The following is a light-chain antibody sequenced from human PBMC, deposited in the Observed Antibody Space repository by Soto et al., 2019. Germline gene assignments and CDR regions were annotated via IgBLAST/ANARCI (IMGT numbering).Light chain of an antibody. CDR3: QQYNNWWT. V-gene: IGKV3-15*01. J-gene: IGKJ1*01. CDR1: QSVSSN. Sequence: EIVMTQSPATLSVSPGERATLSCRASQSVSSNLAWYQQKPGQAPRLLIYGASTRATGISARFSGSGSGTEFTLHISSLQSEDFAVYYCQQYNNWWTFGQGTKVEIK. CDR2: GAS.